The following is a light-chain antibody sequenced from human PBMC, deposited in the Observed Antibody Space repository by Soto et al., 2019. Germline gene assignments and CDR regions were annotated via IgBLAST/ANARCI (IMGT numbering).Light chain of an antibody. CDR3: GADHGSGSNFVSWV. V-gene: IGLV9-49*01. CDR2: VGTGGIVG. Sequence: QSVLTRPPSASASLGASVTLTCTLSSGYSNYKVDWYQQRPGKGPRFVMRVGTGGIVGSKGDGIPDRFSVLGSGLNRYLTIKNIQEEDESDYHCGADHGSGSNFVSWVFGGGTKLTVL. J-gene: IGLJ3*02. CDR1: SGYSNYK.